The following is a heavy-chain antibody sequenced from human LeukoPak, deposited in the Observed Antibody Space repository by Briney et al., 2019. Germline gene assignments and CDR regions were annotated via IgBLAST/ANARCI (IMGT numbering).Heavy chain of an antibody. CDR3: ARRYCSSTSCFLGFDY. Sequence: SQTLSLTCTVSGGSISSGSYYWSWIRQPAGKGLEWIGRIYTSGSTSYNPSLKSRVTISVDTSKNQFSLKLSSVTAADTAVYYCARRYCSSTSCFLGFDYWGQGTLVTVSP. J-gene: IGHJ4*02. CDR2: IYTSGST. V-gene: IGHV4-61*02. CDR1: GGSISSGSYY. D-gene: IGHD2-2*01.